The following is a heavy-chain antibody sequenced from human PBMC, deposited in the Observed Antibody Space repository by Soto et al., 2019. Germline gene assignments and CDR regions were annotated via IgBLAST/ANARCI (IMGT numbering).Heavy chain of an antibody. CDR3: AKDLRAVTTYYYYGMDV. D-gene: IGHD4-17*01. J-gene: IGHJ6*02. V-gene: IGHV3-23*01. Sequence: LRLSCAASGFTFSSYAMSWVRQAPGKGLEWVSAISGSGGSTYYADSVKGRFTISRDNSKNTLYLQMNSLRAEDTAVYYCAKDLRAVTTYYYYGMDVWGQGTTVTVSS. CDR1: GFTFSSYA. CDR2: ISGSGGST.